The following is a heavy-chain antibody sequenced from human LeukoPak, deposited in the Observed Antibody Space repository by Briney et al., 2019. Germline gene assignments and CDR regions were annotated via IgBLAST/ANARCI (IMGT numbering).Heavy chain of an antibody. CDR3: ARESDVVVVDP. CDR1: GGSVSSGSYY. J-gene: IGHJ5*02. V-gene: IGHV4-61*01. CDR2: IYYSGST. Sequence: PSETLSLTCTVSGGSVSSGSYYWSWIRQPPGKGLEWIGYIYYSGSTNYNPSLKSRVTISVDTSKNQFSLKLSSVTAADTAVYYCARESDVVVVDPWGQGTLVTVSS. D-gene: IGHD2-15*01.